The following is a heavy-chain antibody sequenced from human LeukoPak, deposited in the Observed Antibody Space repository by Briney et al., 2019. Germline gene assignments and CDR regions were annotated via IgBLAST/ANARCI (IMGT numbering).Heavy chain of an antibody. CDR2: IIPILGIA. CDR3: ARAYDFWSGHAFDI. CDR1: GGTFSSYA. D-gene: IGHD3-3*01. V-gene: IGHV1-69*04. J-gene: IGHJ3*02. Sequence: SVKVSCKASGGTFSSYAISWVRQAPGQGLEWMGRIIPILGIANYAQKFQGRVAITADKSTSTAYMELSSLRSEDTAVYYCARAYDFWSGHAFDIWGQGTMVTVSS.